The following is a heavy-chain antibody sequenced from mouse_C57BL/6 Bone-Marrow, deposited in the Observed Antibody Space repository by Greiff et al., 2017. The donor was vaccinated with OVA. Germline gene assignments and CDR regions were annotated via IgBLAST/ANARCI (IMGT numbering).Heavy chain of an antibody. D-gene: IGHD1-1*02. CDR3: ARRVAYDWYFDV. CDR1: GFTFSDYY. CDR2: ISNGGGST. V-gene: IGHV5-12*01. Sequence: EVKLMESGGGLVQPGGSLKLSCAASGFTFSDYYMYWVRQTPEKRLEWVAYISNGGGSTYYPDTVKGRFTISRDNAKNTLYLQMSRLKSEDTAMYYCARRVAYDWYFDVWGTGTTVTVSS. J-gene: IGHJ1*03.